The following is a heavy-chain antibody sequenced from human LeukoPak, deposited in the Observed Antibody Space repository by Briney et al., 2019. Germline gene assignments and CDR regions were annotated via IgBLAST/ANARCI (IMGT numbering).Heavy chain of an antibody. Sequence: PSETLSLTCTVSGGSISSGDYYWSWIRQPPGKGLEWIGYIYYSGSTYYNPSLKSRVTISVDTSKNQFSLKLSSVTAADTAVYYCARDSEYCSSTSCYGYYYYGMDVWGKGTTVTVSS. CDR2: IYYSGST. J-gene: IGHJ6*04. CDR3: ARDSEYCSSTSCYGYYYYGMDV. D-gene: IGHD2-2*01. V-gene: IGHV4-30-4*01. CDR1: GGSISSGDYY.